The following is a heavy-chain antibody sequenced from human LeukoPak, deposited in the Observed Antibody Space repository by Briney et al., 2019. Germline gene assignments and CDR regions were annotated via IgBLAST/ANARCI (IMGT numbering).Heavy chain of an antibody. Sequence: GGSLRLSCAASGFTFSSYGMHWVRQAPGKGLEWVAVIWYDGSNKYYADSVKGRFTISRDNSKNTLYLQMNSLRAEDTAVYYCARGSSSGRGGSDYWGQGTLVTVSS. CDR3: ARGSSSGRGGSDY. D-gene: IGHD6-19*01. CDR2: IWYDGSNK. CDR1: GFTFSSYG. J-gene: IGHJ4*02. V-gene: IGHV3-33*01.